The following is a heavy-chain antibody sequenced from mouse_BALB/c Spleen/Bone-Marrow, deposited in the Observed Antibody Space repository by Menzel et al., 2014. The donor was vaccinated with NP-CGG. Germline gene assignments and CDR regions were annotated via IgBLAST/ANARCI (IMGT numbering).Heavy chain of an antibody. CDR2: IRDRANGYTT. D-gene: IGHD2-13*01. Sequence: EVHLVESGGGLVQPGGSLRLSCATSGFTFTDYYMNWVRQPPGKALEWLGFIRDRANGYTTEFSASVKGRFTISRDNSQSILYLQINTLRAEGSATYYCARYDGDSDNAMDYWGQGTPVTVSS. CDR1: GFTFTDYY. J-gene: IGHJ4*01. V-gene: IGHV7-3*02. CDR3: ARYDGDSDNAMDY.